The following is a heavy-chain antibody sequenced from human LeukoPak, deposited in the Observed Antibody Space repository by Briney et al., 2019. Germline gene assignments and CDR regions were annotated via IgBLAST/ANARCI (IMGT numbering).Heavy chain of an antibody. Sequence: GGSLRLSCAASGFTFSSYWMSWVRQAPGKGLEWVANIEQDGSEKYYVDSVKRRFTISRDNAKNSLYLQMNSLRAEDTAVYYCAKRGIYQNWVDPWGQGNLVTVSS. J-gene: IGHJ5*02. CDR2: IEQDGSEK. D-gene: IGHD2-2*01. V-gene: IGHV3-7*01. CDR3: AKRGIYQNWVDP. CDR1: GFTFSSYW.